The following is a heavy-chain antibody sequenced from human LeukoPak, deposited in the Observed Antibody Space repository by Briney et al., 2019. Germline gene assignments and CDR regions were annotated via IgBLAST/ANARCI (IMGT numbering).Heavy chain of an antibody. Sequence: PSETLSLTCAVYGGSFSGYYWSWIRQPPGKGLEWIGEINHSGSTNYNPSLKSRVTISVDTSKNQFSLKLSSVTAADTAVYYCARGQGSVTMVRGVSHYYYGMDVWGQGTTVTVSS. CDR2: INHSGST. V-gene: IGHV4-34*01. CDR1: GGSFSGYY. D-gene: IGHD3-10*01. J-gene: IGHJ6*02. CDR3: ARGQGSVTMVRGVSHYYYGMDV.